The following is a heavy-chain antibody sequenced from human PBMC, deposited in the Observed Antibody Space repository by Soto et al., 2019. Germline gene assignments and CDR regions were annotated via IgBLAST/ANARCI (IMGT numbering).Heavy chain of an antibody. CDR1: GFTFSRHW. Sequence: EVQLVESGGGLVQPGGSLRLACAASGFTFSRHWMHWVRQAPGKGLVWVSRIDSYGSSTHYADSVKGRFTISRDNAKNTLYLQMNSLRAEDTAVYYCASPVVPAAMGGPYVYGIDVWGQGTTVTVSS. D-gene: IGHD2-2*01. J-gene: IGHJ6*02. CDR3: ASPVVPAAMGGPYVYGIDV. V-gene: IGHV3-74*01. CDR2: IDSYGSST.